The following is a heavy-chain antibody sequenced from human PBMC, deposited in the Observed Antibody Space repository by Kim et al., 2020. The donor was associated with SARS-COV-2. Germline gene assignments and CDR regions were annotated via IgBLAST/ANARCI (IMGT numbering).Heavy chain of an antibody. CDR3: VRQGSSWHRDPQASAFDI. V-gene: IGHV3-13*01. CDR2: IGTIADT. CDR1: GFTFSTYD. J-gene: IGHJ3*02. Sequence: GGSLRLSCAASGFTFSTYDMHWVRQPTGKGLEWISAIGTIADTFYSASVRGRFTISRENAKNSVYLQMNSLRAGDTAVYYCVRQGSSWHRDPQASAFDICGQGTTVTVSS. D-gene: IGHD6-13*01.